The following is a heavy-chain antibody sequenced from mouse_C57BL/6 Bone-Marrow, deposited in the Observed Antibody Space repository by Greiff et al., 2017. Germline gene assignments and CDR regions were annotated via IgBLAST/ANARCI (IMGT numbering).Heavy chain of an antibody. CDR3: TGLRRAWFAY. Sequence: EVQLQESGAGLVKPGGSLKLSCAASGFTFSSYAMSWVRQTPEKRLEWVAYISSGGDYIYYADTVKGRFTISRDNARNTLYLQMSSLKSEDTAMYYCTGLRRAWFAYWGQGTLVTVSA. V-gene: IGHV5-9-1*02. D-gene: IGHD2-4*01. J-gene: IGHJ3*01. CDR1: GFTFSSYA. CDR2: ISSGGDYI.